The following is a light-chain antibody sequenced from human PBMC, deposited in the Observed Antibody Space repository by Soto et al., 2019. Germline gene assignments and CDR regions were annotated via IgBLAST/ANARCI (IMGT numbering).Light chain of an antibody. CDR2: LGS. V-gene: IGKV2-28*01. J-gene: IGKJ1*01. CDR3: MQALQTPWT. CDR1: QSLLHSNGYTY. Sequence: DIVMTQSPLSLPVTPGEPASISCSSSQSLLHSNGYTYLDWYLQKPGQSPQLLVYLGSNRASGVPDRFSGSGSGTDFTLKISGVEAEDVGVYYCMQALQTPWTCGQGTKVDIK.